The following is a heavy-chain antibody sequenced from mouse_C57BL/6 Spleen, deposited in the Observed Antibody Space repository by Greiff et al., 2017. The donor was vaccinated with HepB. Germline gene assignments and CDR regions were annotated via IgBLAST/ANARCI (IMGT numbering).Heavy chain of an antibody. CDR1: GFTFSDYG. CDR3: ARRALITTVADWYFDV. Sequence: EVQLVESGGGLVKPGGSLKLSCAASGFTFSDYGMHWVRQAPEKGLEWVAYISSGSSTIYYADTVKGRFTISRDNAKNTLFLQMTSLRSEDTAMYYCARRALITTVADWYFDVWGTGTTVTVSS. J-gene: IGHJ1*03. D-gene: IGHD1-1*01. V-gene: IGHV5-17*01. CDR2: ISSGSSTI.